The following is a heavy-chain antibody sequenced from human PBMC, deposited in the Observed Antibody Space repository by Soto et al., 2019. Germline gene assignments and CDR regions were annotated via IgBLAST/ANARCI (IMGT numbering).Heavy chain of an antibody. J-gene: IGHJ5*02. V-gene: IGHV3-21*01. CDR1: GFTFSSYS. CDR2: ISSSSSYI. CDR3: ARDYSSGWKPRWFDP. Sequence: KPGGSLRLSCAASGFTFSSYSMNWVRQAPGKGLEWVSSISSSSSYIYYADSVKGRFTISRDNAKNSLYLQMNSLRAEDTAVYYCARDYSSGWKPRWFDPWGQGTLVTVSS. D-gene: IGHD6-19*01.